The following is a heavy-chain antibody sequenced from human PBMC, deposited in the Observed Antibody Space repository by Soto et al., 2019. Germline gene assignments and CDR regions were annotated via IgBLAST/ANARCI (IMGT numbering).Heavy chain of an antibody. D-gene: IGHD3-9*01. CDR3: ARDPRYFDWLFLPPFDY. CDR1: GYTFTGYY. CDR2: INPNSGGT. Sequence: RASVKVSCKASGYTFTGYYMHWVRQAPGQGLEWMGWINPNSGGTNYAQKFQGRVTMTRDTSISTAYMELSRLRSDDTAVYYCARDPRYFDWLFLPPFDYWGQGTLVTVSS. V-gene: IGHV1-2*02. J-gene: IGHJ4*02.